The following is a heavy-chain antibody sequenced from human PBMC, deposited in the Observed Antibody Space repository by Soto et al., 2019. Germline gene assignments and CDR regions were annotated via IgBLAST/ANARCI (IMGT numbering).Heavy chain of an antibody. CDR3: ARDYDYVWGSYRYTAGDY. J-gene: IGHJ4*02. V-gene: IGHV1-18*01. D-gene: IGHD3-16*02. CDR1: SYTFTSYG. CDR2: ISAYNGNT. Sequence: QVQLVQSGAEVKKPGASVKVSCKASSYTFTSYGISWVRQAPGQGLEWMGWISAYNGNTNYAQKLQGRVTMTTDTSTSTAYMEMRSLRSDDTAVYYCARDYDYVWGSYRYTAGDYWGQGTLVTVSS.